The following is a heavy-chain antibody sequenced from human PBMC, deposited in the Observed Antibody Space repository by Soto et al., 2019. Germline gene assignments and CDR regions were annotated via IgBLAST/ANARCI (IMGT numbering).Heavy chain of an antibody. V-gene: IGHV1-69*06. D-gene: IGHD6-6*01. CDR3: ARGYSSYRGAFDI. CDR1: GGTFSSYA. Sequence: SVKVSCKASGGTFSSYAISWVRQAPGQGLEWMGGIIPIFGTANYAQKFQGRVTITADKSTSTAYMELSSLRSEDTAVYYCARGYSSYRGAFDIWGQGTMVTVSS. J-gene: IGHJ3*02. CDR2: IIPIFGTA.